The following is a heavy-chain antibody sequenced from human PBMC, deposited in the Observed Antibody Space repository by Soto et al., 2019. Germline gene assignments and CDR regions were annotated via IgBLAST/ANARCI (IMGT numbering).Heavy chain of an antibody. CDR1: GGSISSSSYY. CDR3: PRHRYGEYYYYGMDV. D-gene: IGHD4-17*01. Sequence: SETLSLTCTVSGGSISSSSYYWGWIRQPPGKGLEWIGSIYYSGSTYYNPSLKSRVTISVDTSKNQFSLKLSSVTAADTAVYYCPRHRYGEYYYYGMDVWGQGTTVTVSS. J-gene: IGHJ6*02. CDR2: IYYSGST. V-gene: IGHV4-39*01.